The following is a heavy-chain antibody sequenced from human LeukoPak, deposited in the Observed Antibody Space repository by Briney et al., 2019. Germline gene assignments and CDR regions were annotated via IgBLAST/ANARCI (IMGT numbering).Heavy chain of an antibody. CDR3: ARVAATIAWFDP. J-gene: IGHJ5*02. V-gene: IGHV4-38-2*02. Sequence: SETLSLTCTVSGYSISSGYYWGWIRQPPGKGLEWIGSIYHSGSTYYNPSLKSRVTISVDTSMNQFSLKLSSVTAADTAVYYCARVAATIAWFDPWGQGTLVTVSS. D-gene: IGHD5-12*01. CDR1: GYSISSGYY. CDR2: IYHSGST.